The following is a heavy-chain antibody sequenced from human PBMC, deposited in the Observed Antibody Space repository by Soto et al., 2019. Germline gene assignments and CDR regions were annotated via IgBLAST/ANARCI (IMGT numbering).Heavy chain of an antibody. CDR3: ANLGGSGIEGFYYYGMDV. CDR2: ISYDGSNK. CDR1: GFTFSSYG. V-gene: IGHV3-30*18. J-gene: IGHJ6*02. Sequence: GGSLRLSCAASGFTFSSYGMHWVRQAPGKGLEWVAVISYDGSNKYYADSVKGRFTISRDNSKNTLYLQMNSLRAEDTAVYYCANLGGSGIEGFYYYGMDVWGQGTTVTVSS. D-gene: IGHD3-10*01.